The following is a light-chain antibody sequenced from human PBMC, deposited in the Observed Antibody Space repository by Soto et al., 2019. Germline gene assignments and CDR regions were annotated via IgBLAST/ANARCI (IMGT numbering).Light chain of an antibody. J-gene: IGLJ1*01. V-gene: IGLV1-44*01. CDR2: GTD. Sequence: QPVLTQPPSASGTPGQRVTIACSRSSSNIGINTVNWYQHLPGTAPQLLIYGTDQRPSGVPDRFSASKSGTSASLAITGLQSEDEADYYCAAWNDSLNGYDFGSGTKVTVL. CDR1: SSNIGINT. CDR3: AAWNDSLNGYD.